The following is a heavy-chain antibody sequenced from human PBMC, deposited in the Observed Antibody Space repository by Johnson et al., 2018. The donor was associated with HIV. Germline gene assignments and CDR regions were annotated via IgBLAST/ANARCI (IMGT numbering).Heavy chain of an antibody. CDR3: ARRDGFDYGNAFDI. CDR1: GFIFDDYG. J-gene: IGHJ3*02. V-gene: IGHV3-20*04. D-gene: IGHD5-12*01. CDR2: INWNGGST. Sequence: VQLVESGGGVLRPGASLRLSCEGFGFIFDDYGLNWVRQAPGKGLEWVSGINWNGGSTGYADSVKGRFTISRDNAKNSLYLQMNSLRAEDTALYYCARRDGFDYGNAFDIWGQGTMVTVSS.